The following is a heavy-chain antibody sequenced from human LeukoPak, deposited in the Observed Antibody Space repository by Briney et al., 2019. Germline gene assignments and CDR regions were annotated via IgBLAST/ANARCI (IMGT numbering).Heavy chain of an antibody. J-gene: IGHJ3*02. D-gene: IGHD3-10*01. CDR2: INPNSGGT. CDR1: GYTFTSYD. V-gene: IGHV1-2*02. CDR3: AEEVFGDLRAFDI. Sequence: ASVKVSCKASGYTFTSYDINWVRQATGQGLEWMGWINPNSGGTNYAQKFQGRVTMTRDTSISTAYMELSRLRSDDTAVYYCAEEVFGDLRAFDIWGQGTMVTVSS.